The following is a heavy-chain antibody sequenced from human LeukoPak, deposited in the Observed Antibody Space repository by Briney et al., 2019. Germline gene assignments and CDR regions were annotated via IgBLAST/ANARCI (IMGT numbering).Heavy chain of an antibody. CDR2: IIPIFGTA. Sequence: GASVTVSCKASGYTFTSYGISWVRQAPGQGLEWMGGIIPIFGTANYAQKFQGRVTITADESTSTAYMELSSLRSEDTAVYYCARGPASGYYYFYWGQGTLVTVSS. CDR3: ARGPASGYYYFY. V-gene: IGHV1-69*13. CDR1: GYTFTSYG. D-gene: IGHD3-22*01. J-gene: IGHJ4*02.